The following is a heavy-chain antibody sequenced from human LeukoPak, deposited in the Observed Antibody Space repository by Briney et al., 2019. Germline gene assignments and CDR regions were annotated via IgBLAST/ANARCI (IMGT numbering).Heavy chain of an antibody. CDR2: ISRSGSTI. Sequence: PGGSLRLSCAASGFPFSDYYMSWIRQALGKGLEGVSYISRSGSTIYYADSVKGRFTISRDNANNSLYLQMNSLRAEDTAVYYCARGTPDSTIRYYYYGMDVWGQGTTVTASS. D-gene: IGHD5/OR15-5a*01. J-gene: IGHJ6*02. CDR1: GFPFSDYY. V-gene: IGHV3-11*01. CDR3: ARGTPDSTIRYYYYGMDV.